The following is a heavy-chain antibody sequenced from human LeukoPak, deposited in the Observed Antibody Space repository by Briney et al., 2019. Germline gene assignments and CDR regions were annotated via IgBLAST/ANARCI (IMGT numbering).Heavy chain of an antibody. V-gene: IGHV3-21*01. CDR1: GFTFSSYT. J-gene: IGHJ6*03. Sequence: GGSLRLSCAASGFTFSSYTMNWVRQAPGKGLEWVSSISSSSNYIYYADSVKGRFTISRDNAKNSLYLQMNSLRAEDTAVYYCAKNRGAGSHYYYHMNVWGKGTTVTVSS. D-gene: IGHD1-26*01. CDR3: AKNRGAGSHYYYHMNV. CDR2: ISSSSNYI.